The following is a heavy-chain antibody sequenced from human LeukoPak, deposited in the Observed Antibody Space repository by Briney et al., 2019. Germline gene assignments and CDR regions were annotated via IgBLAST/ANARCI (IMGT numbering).Heavy chain of an antibody. Sequence: GGSLRLSCAGSGFSFGSYPMSWVRQAPGKGLEWVSRISDFVDNTYYADSVKGRFTISRDNSEKSLYLQMSSLRVEDTAVYYCAKGKINHNGAFDAWGQGTRVTVSS. D-gene: IGHD2-8*01. V-gene: IGHV3-23*01. J-gene: IGHJ3*01. CDR1: GFSFGSYP. CDR2: ISDFVDNT. CDR3: AKGKINHNGAFDA.